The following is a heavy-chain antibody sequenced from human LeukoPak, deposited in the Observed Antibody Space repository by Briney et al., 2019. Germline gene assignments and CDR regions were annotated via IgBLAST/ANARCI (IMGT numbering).Heavy chain of an antibody. V-gene: IGHV4-61*01. D-gene: IGHD5-18*01. Sequence: RPSETLSLTCTVSGGSVSSGSYYWSWFRQPPGKGLEWIGYIYYSGSTNYNPSLKSRVTISVDTSKNQFSLKLSSVTAADTAVYYCARGGYSYGSWFDYWGQGTLVTVSS. CDR1: GGSVSSGSYY. CDR2: IYYSGST. CDR3: ARGGYSYGSWFDY. J-gene: IGHJ5*01.